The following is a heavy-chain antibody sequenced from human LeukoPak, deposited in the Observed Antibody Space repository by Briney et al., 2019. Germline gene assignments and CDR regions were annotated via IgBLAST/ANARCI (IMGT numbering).Heavy chain of an antibody. D-gene: IGHD2-2*01. J-gene: IGHJ4*02. V-gene: IGHV3-33*01. CDR1: GFALCDYG. Sequence: PGRSLRLPCAPSGFALCDYGTHWPRRSPDKGLEWLALIWDDGSNKYYADSVKGRFTISRDNSKNTVYLQMNSLRVEDTAVYYCARWRSGSSTSWYVLDYWGQGTLVTVS. CDR3: ARWRSGSSTSWYVLDY. CDR2: IWDDGSNK.